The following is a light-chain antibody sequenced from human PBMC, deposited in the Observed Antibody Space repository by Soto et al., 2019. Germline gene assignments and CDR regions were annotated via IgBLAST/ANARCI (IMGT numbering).Light chain of an antibody. J-gene: IGKJ4*01. Sequence: DIVLTQSPGTLSLSPGDRVTLSCRASQSVYNNYLAWYQQKPGQAPRLPIDGASSRATGIPDRFRGSGSGTDFTLTISRLEPEDFAVYYCQHRSNWPLTFGGGTKVDIK. CDR3: QHRSNWPLT. CDR1: QSVYNNY. CDR2: GAS. V-gene: IGKV3D-20*02.